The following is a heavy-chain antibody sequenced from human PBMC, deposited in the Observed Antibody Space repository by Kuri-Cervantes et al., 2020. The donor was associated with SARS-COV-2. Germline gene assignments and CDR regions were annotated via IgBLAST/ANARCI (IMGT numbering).Heavy chain of an antibody. CDR3: ARGRQWLALYYFDY. Sequence: GGSLRLSCAASGFTFSDYYMTWIRQAPGKGLEWVSYISNSGSYTNYADSVKGRFTISRDNAKNSLYLQMNSLRAEDTAVYYCARGRQWLALYYFDYWGQGTLVTVSS. J-gene: IGHJ4*02. D-gene: IGHD6-19*01. V-gene: IGHV3-11*06. CDR1: GFTFSDYY. CDR2: ISNSGSYT.